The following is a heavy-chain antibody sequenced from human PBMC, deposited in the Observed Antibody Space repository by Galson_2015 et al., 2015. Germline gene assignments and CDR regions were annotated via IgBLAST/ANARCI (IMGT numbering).Heavy chain of an antibody. CDR1: GGSISNFY. Sequence: ETLSLTCTVSGGSISNFYWSWIRQPPGKPLEWIGYIYYSGSTKYNPSLKSRVTMSVDTSKNQFSLRLSSVTAADTAVYYCARDSPTEGGGGTFDIWGRGTMVSVSS. CDR2: IYYSGST. CDR3: ARDSPTEGGGGTFDI. J-gene: IGHJ3*02. V-gene: IGHV4-59*01. D-gene: IGHD4-17*01.